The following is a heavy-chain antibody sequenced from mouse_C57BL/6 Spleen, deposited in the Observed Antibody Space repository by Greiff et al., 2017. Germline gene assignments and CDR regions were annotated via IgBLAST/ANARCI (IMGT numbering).Heavy chain of an antibody. Sequence: QVQLQQSGPELVKPGASVKISCKASGYAFSSSWMNWVKQRPGKGLEWIGRIYPGDGDTNYNGKFKGKATLTADKSSSTAYMQLSSLTSEDSAVYFCARSLSNYDAMDYWGQGTSVTVSS. CDR3: ARSLSNYDAMDY. J-gene: IGHJ4*01. D-gene: IGHD2-5*01. V-gene: IGHV1-82*01. CDR2: IYPGDGDT. CDR1: GYAFSSSW.